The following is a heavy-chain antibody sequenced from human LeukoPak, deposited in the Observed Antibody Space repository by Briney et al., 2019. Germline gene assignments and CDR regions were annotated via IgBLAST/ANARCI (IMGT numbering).Heavy chain of an antibody. CDR2: ISGSGDNT. Sequence: GGSLRLSCAASGFTVSSNYMSWVRQAPGKGLEWVSVISGSGDNTYYADSVKGRFTISRDNSKNMLYLQMNSLRAEDTAIYYCAKWKYSNSGIDDYWGQGTLVTVSS. CDR3: AKWKYSNSGIDDY. D-gene: IGHD6-6*01. CDR1: GFTVSSNY. J-gene: IGHJ4*02. V-gene: IGHV3-23*01.